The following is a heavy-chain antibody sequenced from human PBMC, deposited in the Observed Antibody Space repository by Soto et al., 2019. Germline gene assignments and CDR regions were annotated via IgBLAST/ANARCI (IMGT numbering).Heavy chain of an antibody. CDR1: GDSVSSTRAA. D-gene: IGHD3-10*01. CDR3: ARAAFRGYYNDGLDV. J-gene: IGHJ6*02. V-gene: IGHV6-1*01. Sequence: SQTLSLTCAISGDSVSSTRAAWNWIRQSPSRGLEWLGRTYYRSEWSYDYAVSVKSRITINADTSKNQFSLRLNSVTPEDTAVYYCARAAFRGYYNDGLDVWGQGTTVTVSS. CDR2: TYYRSEWSY.